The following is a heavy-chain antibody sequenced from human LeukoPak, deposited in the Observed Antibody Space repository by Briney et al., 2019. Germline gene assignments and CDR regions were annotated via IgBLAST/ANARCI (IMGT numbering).Heavy chain of an antibody. CDR2: LSGSGGST. CDR1: GSTFSSYA. D-gene: IGHD6-19*01. J-gene: IGHJ4*02. Sequence: PGGSLRLSRAASGSTFSSYAMSWVREAPGKGLEWGSPLSGSGGSTYYADSAKGGLTISRDNSKNTLYLQMNSLRAEDTAVYYCAKGTGSSGWWYFDYWGQGTLVTVSS. V-gene: IGHV3-23*01. CDR3: AKGTGSSGWWYFDY.